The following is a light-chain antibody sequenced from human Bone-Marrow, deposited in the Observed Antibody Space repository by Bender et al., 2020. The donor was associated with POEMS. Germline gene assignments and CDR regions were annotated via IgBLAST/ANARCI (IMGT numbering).Light chain of an antibody. V-gene: IGLV1-44*01. Sequence: QSVLTQPPSASGTPGHRVTISCSGSSSHIGGNAVNWWQQLPGTAPKLLIYGNDQRPSGVPDRFSGSKSGTSASLAISGLQTEDEAEYYCSSCTTSRTVVFGGEAKMTVL. CDR1: SSHIGGNA. CDR2: GND. J-gene: IGLJ2*01. CDR3: SSCTTSRTVV.